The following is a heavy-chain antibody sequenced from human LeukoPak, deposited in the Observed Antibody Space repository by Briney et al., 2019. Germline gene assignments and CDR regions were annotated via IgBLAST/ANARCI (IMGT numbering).Heavy chain of an antibody. J-gene: IGHJ5*02. CDR3: ARSRMATVTSNWFDP. CDR1: GYTFTGYY. CDR2: INPNSGGT. D-gene: IGHD4-17*01. Sequence: ASVKVSCKASGYTFTGYYIHWVRQAPGQGLEWMGWINPNSGGTNYAQKFQGWVTMTRDTSISTAYMELSRLRSDDTAVYYCARSRMATVTSNWFDPWGQGTLVTVSS. V-gene: IGHV1-2*04.